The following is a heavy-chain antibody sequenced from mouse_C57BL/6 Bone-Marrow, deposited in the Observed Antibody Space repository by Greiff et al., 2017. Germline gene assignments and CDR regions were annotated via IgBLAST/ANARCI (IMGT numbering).Heavy chain of an antibody. V-gene: IGHV1-80*01. CDR3: ARRYYGSSYDAMDY. CDR2: IYPGDGDT. Sequence: QVQLQQSGAELVKPGASVKISCKASGYAFSSYWMNWVKQRPGKGLEWIGQIYPGDGDTNYNGKFKGKATLTADKSSSTAYMQLSSLTSEDSAVXFCARRYYGSSYDAMDYWGQGTSVTVSA. D-gene: IGHD1-1*01. CDR1: GYAFSSYW. J-gene: IGHJ4*01.